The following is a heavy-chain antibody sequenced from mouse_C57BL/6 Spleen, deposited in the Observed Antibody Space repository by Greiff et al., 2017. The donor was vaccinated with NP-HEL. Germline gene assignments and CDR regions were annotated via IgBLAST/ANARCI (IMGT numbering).Heavy chain of an antibody. J-gene: IGHJ4*01. D-gene: IGHD2-1*01. CDR1: GFSLTSYG. Sequence: VKLMESGPGLVQPSQSLSITCTVSGFSLTSYGVHWVRQSPGKGLEWLGVIWSGGSTDYNAAFISRLSISKDNSKSQVFFKMNSLQADDTAIYYCARKSYGNLYYYAMDYWGQGTSVTVSS. CDR3: ARKSYGNLYYYAMDY. CDR2: IWSGGST. V-gene: IGHV2-2*01.